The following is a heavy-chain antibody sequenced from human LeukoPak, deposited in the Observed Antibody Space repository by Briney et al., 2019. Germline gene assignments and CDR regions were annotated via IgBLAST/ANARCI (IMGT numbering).Heavy chain of an antibody. CDR1: GGSISTSSYY. Sequence: SETLSLTCTVSGGSISTSSYYWGWIRQPPGKGLEWIGNIYYSGSTYYNPSLRSRVTISVDTSKNQFSLKLSSVTAADTAVYYRAREPGAGTDYWGQGTLVTVSS. D-gene: IGHD6-13*01. V-gene: IGHV4-39*07. J-gene: IGHJ4*02. CDR2: IYYSGST. CDR3: AREPGAGTDY.